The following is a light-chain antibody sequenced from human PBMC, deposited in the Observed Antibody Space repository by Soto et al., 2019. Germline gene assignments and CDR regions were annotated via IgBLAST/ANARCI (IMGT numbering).Light chain of an antibody. CDR2: ATY. J-gene: IGKJ3*01. CDR1: QGIRSY. V-gene: IGKV1-16*01. CDR3: QQCDTYPIT. Sequence: DIQMTQSPSSLSASVGDRVTITCRASQGIRSYLAWFQQKPGKAPKSLIYATYNLQSGVPSRFSGSGSGTDFTLTISSLQPEDFATYYCQQCDTYPITFGPGTTVDVK.